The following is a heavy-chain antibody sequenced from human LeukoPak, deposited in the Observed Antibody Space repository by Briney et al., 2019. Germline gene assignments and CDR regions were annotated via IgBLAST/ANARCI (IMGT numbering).Heavy chain of an antibody. CDR2: IIPIFGTA. D-gene: IGHD6-13*01. CDR3: ARGLGYSSSWYPPPYYYMDV. J-gene: IGHJ6*03. Sequence: SVKVSCKASGGTFSSYAISWVRQAPGQGLEWMGGIIPIFGTANYAQKFQGRVTITADESTSTAYMELSSLRSEDTAVYYCARGLGYSSSWYPPPYYYMDVWGKGTTATVSS. V-gene: IGHV1-69*13. CDR1: GGTFSSYA.